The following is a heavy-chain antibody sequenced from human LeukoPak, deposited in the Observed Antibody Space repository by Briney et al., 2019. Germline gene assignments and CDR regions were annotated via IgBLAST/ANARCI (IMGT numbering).Heavy chain of an antibody. CDR3: GKEGGA. CDR1: GFTFSSFT. CDR2: IGGRGGST. V-gene: IGHV3-23*01. Sequence: GGSLRLSCAASGFTFSSFTMTWVRQAPGKGLEWVSAIGGRGGSTYYADSLGGRFTIARDNSKDMVYLRMNSLKVEDTAIYYCGKEGGAWGQGTKVTVSS. J-gene: IGHJ5*02. D-gene: IGHD3-16*01.